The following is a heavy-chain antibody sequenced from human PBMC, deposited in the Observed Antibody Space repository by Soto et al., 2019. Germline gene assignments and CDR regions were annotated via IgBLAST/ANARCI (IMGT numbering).Heavy chain of an antibody. Sequence: QLQLQESGPGLVKPSETLSLTCTVSGGSISSSSYYWGWIRQPPGKGLEWIGSIYYSGSTYYNPSLKSRVTISVDTSKIQFSLKLSSVTAADTAVYYCARSRTTVVTLDYWGQGTLVTVSS. D-gene: IGHD4-17*01. CDR1: GGSISSSSYY. J-gene: IGHJ4*02. V-gene: IGHV4-39*01. CDR2: IYYSGST. CDR3: ARSRTTVVTLDY.